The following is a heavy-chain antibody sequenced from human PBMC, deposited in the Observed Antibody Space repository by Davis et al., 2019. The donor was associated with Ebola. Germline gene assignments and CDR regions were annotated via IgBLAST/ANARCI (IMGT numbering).Heavy chain of an antibody. J-gene: IGHJ2*01. CDR2: ISYDGSNK. CDR1: GFTFSSYW. Sequence: GESLKISCAGSGFTFSSYWMHWVRQAPGKGLEWVAVISYDGSNKYYADSVKGRFTISRDNSKNTLYLQMNSLRAEDTAVYYCARATGWYWYFDLWGRGTLVTVSS. CDR3: ARATGWYWYFDL. D-gene: IGHD1-14*01. V-gene: IGHV3-30*03.